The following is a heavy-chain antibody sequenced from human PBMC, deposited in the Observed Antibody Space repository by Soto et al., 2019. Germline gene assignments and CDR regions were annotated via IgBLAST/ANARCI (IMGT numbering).Heavy chain of an antibody. CDR1: GGSISSGGYY. CDR2: IYYSGST. D-gene: IGHD2-15*01. CDR3: ASYCSGGSCYSVRRGNDAFDI. V-gene: IGHV4-31*03. J-gene: IGHJ3*02. Sequence: SETLSLTCTFSGGSISSGGYYWSWIRQPPGKGLEWIGYIYYSGSTYYNPSLKSRVTISVDTSKNQFSLKLSSVTAADTAVYYCASYCSGGSCYSVRRGNDAFDIWGQGTMVTVSS.